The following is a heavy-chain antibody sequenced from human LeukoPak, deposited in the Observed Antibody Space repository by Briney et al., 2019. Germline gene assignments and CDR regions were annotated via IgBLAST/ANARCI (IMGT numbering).Heavy chain of an antibody. CDR2: IYYSGST. J-gene: IGHJ4*02. CDR3: AVRVGDYSDY. Sequence: SETLSLTCIVSSGSISSYYCSWIRQPPGKGLEWIGYIYYSGSTNYNPSLKSRVTISVDTSKNQFSLKLSSVTAADTAVYYCAVRVGDYSDYWGQGTLVTVSS. D-gene: IGHD3-16*01. CDR1: SGSISSYY. V-gene: IGHV4-59*01.